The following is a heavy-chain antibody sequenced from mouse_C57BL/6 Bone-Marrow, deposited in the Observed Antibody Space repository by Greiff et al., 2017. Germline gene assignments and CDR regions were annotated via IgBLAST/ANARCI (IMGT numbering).Heavy chain of an antibody. Sequence: VQLQQSGAELVRPGSSVTLSCTASGYTFTSYWMHWVKRGPIQGLEWNGNIDPSDSETHYNQKFKDKATLTVDKSSSTAYMQLSSLTSEDSAVYYCARRGDWYGDVWGTGTTGTVSS. CDR1: GYTFTSYW. CDR2: IDPSDSET. V-gene: IGHV1-52*01. CDR3: ARRGDWYGDV. J-gene: IGHJ1*03.